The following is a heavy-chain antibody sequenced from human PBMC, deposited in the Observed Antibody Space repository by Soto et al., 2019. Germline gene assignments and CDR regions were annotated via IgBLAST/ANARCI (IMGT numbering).Heavy chain of an antibody. V-gene: IGHV4-31*03. J-gene: IGHJ5*02. CDR1: GYSITAGGYY. CDR3: ARMYSSGSGWFHP. D-gene: IGHD6-19*01. Sequence: SETLSLSCFVSGYSITAGGYYWSWIRHHPGKGLEWIGSFYSSGSIIYNPSLRSRVSISGDTSSNQFSMSLTSVTAADTARYYCARMYSSGSGWFHPWGQGTLVTVSS. CDR2: FYSSGSI.